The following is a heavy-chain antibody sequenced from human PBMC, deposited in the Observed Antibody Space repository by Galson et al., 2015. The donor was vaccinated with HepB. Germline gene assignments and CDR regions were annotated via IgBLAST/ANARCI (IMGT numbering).Heavy chain of an antibody. J-gene: IGHJ6*03. CDR2: AYHTGAS. CDR3: VRQHYDYSYYGHMDV. Sequence: SETLSLTCIVSGGSVSSRAHYWAWIRQSPGKGLEWIGSAYHTGASYFNPSLESRVAMSVDTSNNQFSLRLDSVTAADTAVYYCVRQHYDYSYYGHMDVWGKGTTVTVSS. CDR1: GGSVSSRAHY. V-gene: IGHV4-39*01. D-gene: IGHD4-11*01.